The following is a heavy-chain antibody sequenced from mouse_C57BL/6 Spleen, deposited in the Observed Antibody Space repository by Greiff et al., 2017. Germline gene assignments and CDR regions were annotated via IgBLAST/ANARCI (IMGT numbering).Heavy chain of an antibody. CDR3: ARDYYSNYEAWFAY. J-gene: IGHJ3*01. CDR1: GFTFSSYA. Sequence: EVKLMESGGGLVKPGGSLKLSCAASGFTFSSYAMSWVRQTPEKRLEWVATISDGGSYTYYPDNVKGRFTISRDNAKNNLYLQMSHLKSEDTAMYYCARDYYSNYEAWFAYWGQGTLVTVSA. CDR2: ISDGGSYT. V-gene: IGHV5-4*03. D-gene: IGHD2-5*01.